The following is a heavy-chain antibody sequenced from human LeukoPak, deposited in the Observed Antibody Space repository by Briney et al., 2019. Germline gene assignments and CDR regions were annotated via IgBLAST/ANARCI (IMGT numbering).Heavy chain of an antibody. CDR3: ARHGVYSSSDDAFDI. D-gene: IGHD6-6*01. Sequence: PSETLSLTCAVSGYSISNGYYWGWIRQPPGKGLEWIGSIYHSGSTYYNPSLKSRVTISVDTSKNQFSLKLSSVTAADTAVYYCARHGVYSSSDDAFDIWGQGTMVTVSS. V-gene: IGHV4-38-2*01. CDR2: IYHSGST. J-gene: IGHJ3*02. CDR1: GYSISNGYY.